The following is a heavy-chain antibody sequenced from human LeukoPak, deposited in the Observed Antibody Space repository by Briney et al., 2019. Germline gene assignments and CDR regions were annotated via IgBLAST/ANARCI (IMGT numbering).Heavy chain of an antibody. CDR3: AREWGRIAVAGGPGY. Sequence: GGSLRLSCEASGFILSNYGMHWVRQAPGKGLEWLAFIWYDGQTKFCADSVKGRFTISRDNSGNTLFLHMTSLRVEDTAVYYCAREWGRIAVAGGPGYWGQGALVTVSS. CDR2: IWYDGQTK. D-gene: IGHD6-19*01. CDR1: GFILSNYG. J-gene: IGHJ4*02. V-gene: IGHV3-33*01.